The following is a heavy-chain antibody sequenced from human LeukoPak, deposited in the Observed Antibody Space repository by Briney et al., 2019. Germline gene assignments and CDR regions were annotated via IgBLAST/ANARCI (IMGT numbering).Heavy chain of an antibody. CDR2: IHSVGSP. V-gene: IGHV3-53*01. CDR1: EFTVNSNS. D-gene: IGHD6-19*01. CDR3: ARRAASSGYYFDQ. J-gene: IGHJ4*02. Sequence: GESLRLSCVASEFTVNSNSMTWVRQAPGKGLEWVSVIHSVGSPYYADSVKGRFTISRDNSKNTLNLQMSSLRAEDTAVYYCARRAASSGYYFDQWGQGTLVTVSS.